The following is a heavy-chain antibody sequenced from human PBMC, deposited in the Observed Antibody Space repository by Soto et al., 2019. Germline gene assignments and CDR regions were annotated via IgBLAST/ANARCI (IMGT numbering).Heavy chain of an antibody. Sequence: QVQLQESGPGLLKPSQTLSLTCTVSGGSITSRTYYWTWILQLPGKALECIGSIVSTGSTYYNPSLLGRLTISIEASNNPTSLMLWSGTAADTAVYYWAREGPHSGGMRENCLDPWGQGTLVTVSS. CDR1: GGSITSRTYY. V-gene: IGHV4-31*03. J-gene: IGHJ5*02. D-gene: IGHD3-10*01. CDR2: IVSTGST. CDR3: AREGPHSGGMRENCLDP.